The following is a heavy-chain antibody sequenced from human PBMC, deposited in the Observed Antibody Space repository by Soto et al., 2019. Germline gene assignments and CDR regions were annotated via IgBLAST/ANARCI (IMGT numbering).Heavy chain of an antibody. D-gene: IGHD3-9*01. CDR3: ARVDILTGYYLDY. CDR2: INSDGSST. Sequence: GGSLRLSCAASGFTFSSYWMHWVRQAPGKGLVWVSRINSDGSSTSYADSVKGRFTISRDNAKNTLYLQMNSLRAEDTAVYYCARVDILTGYYLDYWGQGTLVTVSS. CDR1: GFTFSSYW. V-gene: IGHV3-74*01. J-gene: IGHJ4*02.